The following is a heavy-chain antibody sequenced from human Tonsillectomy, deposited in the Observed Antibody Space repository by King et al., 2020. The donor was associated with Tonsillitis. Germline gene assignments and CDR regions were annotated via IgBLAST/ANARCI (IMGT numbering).Heavy chain of an antibody. V-gene: IGHV4-59*01. CDR3: AREPVVTTAANHFDY. J-gene: IGHJ4*02. Sequence: VQLQESGPGLVKPSETLSLTCTVSGGSISSYYWSWIRQPPGKGLEWIGYTYYSGSTNYNPSLKSRVTMSVDTSKNQFSLRLSSVTDADTAVYYCAREPVVTTAANHFDYWGQGTLVTVSS. CDR2: TYYSGST. D-gene: IGHD2-2*01. CDR1: GGSISSYY.